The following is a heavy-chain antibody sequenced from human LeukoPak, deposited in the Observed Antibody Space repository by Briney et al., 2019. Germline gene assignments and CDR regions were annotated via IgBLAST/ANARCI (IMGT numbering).Heavy chain of an antibody. CDR2: IYYSGST. CDR3: ARVDLALHWFDP. Sequence: SETLSLTCTVSGGSISSGDYYWSWIRQPPGKGLEWIGYIYYSGSTYHNPSLKSRVTISVDTSKNQFSLKLSSVTAADTAVYYCARVDLALHWFDPWGQGTLVTVSS. V-gene: IGHV4-30-4*01. CDR1: GGSISSGDYY. J-gene: IGHJ5*02.